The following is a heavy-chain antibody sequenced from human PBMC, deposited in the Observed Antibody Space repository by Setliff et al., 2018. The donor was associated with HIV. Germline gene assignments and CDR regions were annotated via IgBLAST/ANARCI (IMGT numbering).Heavy chain of an antibody. J-gene: IGHJ6*03. CDR2: ISPYNGKT. CDR3: ARGRGSQSYYYLDV. CDR1: GYTFTNYG. Sequence: ASVKVSCKASGYTFTNYGICWVRQAPGRGLEWMGWISPYNGKTKNDDRVQGRVTMTTDTSTNTAYMELRSLRSDDTAVYYCARGRGSQSYYYLDVWGKGTTVTVSS. V-gene: IGHV1-18*01. D-gene: IGHD3-10*01.